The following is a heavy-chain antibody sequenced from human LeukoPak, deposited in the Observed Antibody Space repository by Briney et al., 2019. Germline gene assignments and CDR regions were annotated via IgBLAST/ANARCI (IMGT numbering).Heavy chain of an antibody. CDR3: AKDSAKKYDDY. CDR1: GFTFSKYN. Sequence: PGGSLRLSCAASGFTFSKYNMNWVRQAPGKGLEWVSSISTSSIYIYQADSVKGRFTISRENSKNTLYLQMNSLRAEDTAVYYCAKDSAKKYDDYWGQGTLVTVSS. CDR2: ISTSSIYI. D-gene: IGHD2/OR15-2a*01. V-gene: IGHV3-21*04. J-gene: IGHJ4*02.